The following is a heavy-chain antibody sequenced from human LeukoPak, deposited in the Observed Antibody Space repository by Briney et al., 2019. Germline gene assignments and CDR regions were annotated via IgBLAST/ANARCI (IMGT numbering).Heavy chain of an antibody. CDR1: GFTFSSYS. CDR2: IYIGGST. J-gene: IGHJ6*03. Sequence: GGSLRLSCAASGFTFSSYSMNWVRQAPGKGLEWVSVIYIGGSTYYADSVKGRFTISRDNSKNTVYLQMNILRAEDTAVYYCARGARLTMVRGVIRYYYMDVWGKGTTVTISS. D-gene: IGHD3-10*01. V-gene: IGHV3-53*01. CDR3: ARGARLTMVRGVIRYYYMDV.